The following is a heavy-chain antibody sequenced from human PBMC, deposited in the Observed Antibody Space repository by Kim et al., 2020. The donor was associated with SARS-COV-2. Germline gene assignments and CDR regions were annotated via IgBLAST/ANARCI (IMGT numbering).Heavy chain of an antibody. CDR3: ARLYSSSSMFAYYYYYMDV. D-gene: IGHD6-6*01. V-gene: IGHV4-39*01. CDR2: IYYSGST. CDR1: GGSISSSSNY. Sequence: SETLSLTCTVSGGSISSSSNYWGWIRQPPGKGLEWIGSIYYSGSTYYNPSLKSRVTISVDTSKNQFSLKRSSVTAADTAVYYCARLYSSSSMFAYYYYYMDVWGKGTTVTVSS. J-gene: IGHJ6*03.